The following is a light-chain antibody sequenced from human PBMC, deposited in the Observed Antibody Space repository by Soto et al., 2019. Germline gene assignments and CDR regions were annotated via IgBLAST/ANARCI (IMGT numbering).Light chain of an antibody. V-gene: IGLV2-14*01. J-gene: IGLJ1*01. Sequence: QSALTQPASVSGSPGQSITISCTGTSSDVGGYNYVSWYQQYPGKAPKLMIYDVSNRPSGVSNRFSGSKSGNTASLTISGXXAXXXXDYYCTSYTTSSTLVFGTGTKLTV. CDR1: SSDVGGYNY. CDR2: DVS. CDR3: TSYTTSSTLV.